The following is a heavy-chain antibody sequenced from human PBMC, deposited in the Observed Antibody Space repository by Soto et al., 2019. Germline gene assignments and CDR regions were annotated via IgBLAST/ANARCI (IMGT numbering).Heavy chain of an antibody. V-gene: IGHV4-59*01. CDR2: IYYSGST. Sequence: SETLSLTCTVSGGSISSYYWSWIRQPPGKGLEWIGYIYYSGSTNYNPSLKSRVTISVDTSKNQFSLKLSSVTAADTAVYYCARYEYRPGIADRFDYWGQGNLVTVSS. CDR1: GGSISSYY. D-gene: IGHD6-13*01. J-gene: IGHJ4*02. CDR3: ARYEYRPGIADRFDY.